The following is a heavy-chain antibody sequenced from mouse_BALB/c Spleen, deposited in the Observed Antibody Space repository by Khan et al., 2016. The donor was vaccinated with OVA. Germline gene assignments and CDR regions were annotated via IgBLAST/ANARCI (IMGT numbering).Heavy chain of an antibody. CDR2: ISSDGGYT. CDR1: GFTFSTYA. J-gene: IGHJ3*01. Sequence: EVELVESGGGLVTPGGSLKLSCAASGFTFSTYAMSWVRQIPEKRLEWVATISSDGGYTYYPDSVKGRFTISRDNARNTLYLEMSSLRSDDTAMYSCSRSPYGNFAYWGQGTLVTVSA. CDR3: SRSPYGNFAY. D-gene: IGHD2-1*01. V-gene: IGHV5-9-3*01.